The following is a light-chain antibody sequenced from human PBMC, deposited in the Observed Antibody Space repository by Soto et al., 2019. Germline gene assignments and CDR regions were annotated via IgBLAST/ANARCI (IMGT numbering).Light chain of an antibody. V-gene: IGLV1-40*01. Sequence: QSVLKQPPSVSGAPGQRVTISCTGSSSNIGAGYDVHWYQQLPGTAPKLLISGNSNRPSGVPDRFSGSKSGTSASLAITGLQAEDEADYYCQSYDSSLSGYVFGTGTKVTVL. CDR1: SSNIGAGYD. CDR2: GNS. J-gene: IGLJ1*01. CDR3: QSYDSSLSGYV.